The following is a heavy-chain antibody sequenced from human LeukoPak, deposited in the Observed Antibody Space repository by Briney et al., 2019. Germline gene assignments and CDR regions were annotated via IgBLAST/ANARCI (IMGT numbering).Heavy chain of an antibody. CDR1: GGTXSRYA. Sequence: GASVKVSCKASGGTXSRYAISWVRQAPGQGLEWMGGTIPIFGTTNYAQRFQGRVTITADESTSTAYMELSSLRSEDTAVYYCAVGENDYGDYHWFDPWGQGTLVTVSS. V-gene: IGHV1-69*13. CDR2: TIPIFGTT. J-gene: IGHJ5*02. D-gene: IGHD4-17*01. CDR3: AVGENDYGDYHWFDP.